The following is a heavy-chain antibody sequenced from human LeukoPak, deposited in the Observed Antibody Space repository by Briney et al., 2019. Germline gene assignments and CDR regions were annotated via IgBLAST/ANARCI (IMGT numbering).Heavy chain of an antibody. D-gene: IGHD2-8*01. CDR3: ARAARLSYCTNGVCHHYYMDV. Sequence: PSETLSLTCTVSGGSISSSSYYWGWIRQPPGKGLEWIGSIYYSGSTYYNPSLKSRVTISVDTSKNQFSLKLSSVTAADTAVYYCARAARLSYCTNGVCHHYYMDVWGKGTTVTVSS. J-gene: IGHJ6*03. CDR1: GGSISSSSYY. V-gene: IGHV4-39*07. CDR2: IYYSGST.